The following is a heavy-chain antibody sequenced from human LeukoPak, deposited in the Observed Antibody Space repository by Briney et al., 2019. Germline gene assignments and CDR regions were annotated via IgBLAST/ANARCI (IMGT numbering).Heavy chain of an antibody. D-gene: IGHD2-15*01. CDR1: GGSFSGYY. Sequence: PSETLSLTCAVYGGSFSGYYWSWIRQPPGKGLEWIGEINHSGSTNYNPSLKSRVTISVDTSKNQFSLKLSSVTAADTAVYYCARGRQEDIVVVVAAKVFDWFGPWGQGTLVTVSS. V-gene: IGHV4-34*01. CDR2: INHSGST. J-gene: IGHJ5*02. CDR3: ARGRQEDIVVVVAAKVFDWFGP.